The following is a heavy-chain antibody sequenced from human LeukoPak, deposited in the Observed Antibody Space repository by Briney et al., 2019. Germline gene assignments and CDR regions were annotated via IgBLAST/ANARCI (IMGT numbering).Heavy chain of an antibody. J-gene: IGHJ4*02. CDR2: INPNSGGT. Sequence: ASVKVSCKASGYTFTGYYMHWVRQAPGQGLEWMGWINPNSGGTNYAQKFQGRVTMTRDTSISTACMELSRLRSVDTAVYYCARDRTRTGYSSGWYHDYWGQGTLVTVSS. CDR1: GYTFTGYY. CDR3: ARDRTRTGYSSGWYHDY. D-gene: IGHD6-19*01. V-gene: IGHV1-2*02.